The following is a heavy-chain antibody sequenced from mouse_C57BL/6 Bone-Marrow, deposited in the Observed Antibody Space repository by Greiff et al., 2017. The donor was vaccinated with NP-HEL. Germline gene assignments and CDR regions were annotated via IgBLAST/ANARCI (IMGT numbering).Heavy chain of an antibody. Sequence: VKLMESGAELARPGASVKLSCKASGYTFTSYGISWVKQRTGQGLEWIGEIYPRSGNTYYNEKFKGKATLTADKSSSTAYMELRSLTSDDSAVYFCARSAYYDYDYFDYWGQGTTLTVSS. D-gene: IGHD2-4*01. CDR3: ARSAYYDYDYFDY. CDR2: IYPRSGNT. CDR1: GYTFTSYG. V-gene: IGHV1-81*01. J-gene: IGHJ2*01.